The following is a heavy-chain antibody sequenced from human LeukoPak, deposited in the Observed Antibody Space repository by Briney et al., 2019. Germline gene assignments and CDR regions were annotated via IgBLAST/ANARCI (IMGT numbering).Heavy chain of an antibody. V-gene: IGHV3-7*01. CDR3: VDSADFG. CDR1: GFTFSRYW. J-gene: IGHJ4*02. D-gene: IGHD2/OR15-2a*01. Sequence: GGSLRLSCAASGFTFSRYWMNWLRQAPGRGLEWVANIKPDGSETYYVDSVKGRFTISRDNAKDSLYLQMNTLRVEDTGVYYCVDSADFGWGQGTLVTVSS. CDR2: IKPDGSET.